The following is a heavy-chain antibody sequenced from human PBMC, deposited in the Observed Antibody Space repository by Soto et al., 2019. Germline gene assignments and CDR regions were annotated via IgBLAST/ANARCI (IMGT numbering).Heavy chain of an antibody. V-gene: IGHV1-2*04. Sequence: ASVKVSCKASGYTFTGYYMHWVRQAPGQGLEWMGWINPNSGGTNYAQKFQGWVTITRDTSASTAYMELSSLRSEDTAVYYCARDLGGWPDDWGQGTLVTVSS. CDR2: INPNSGGT. D-gene: IGHD2-15*01. J-gene: IGHJ4*02. CDR3: ARDLGGWPDD. CDR1: GYTFTGYY.